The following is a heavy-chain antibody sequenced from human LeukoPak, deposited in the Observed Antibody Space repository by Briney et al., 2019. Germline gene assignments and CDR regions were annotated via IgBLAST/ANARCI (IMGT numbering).Heavy chain of an antibody. CDR2: ISAYNGNT. V-gene: IGHV1-18*01. CDR1: GYTFTSYG. J-gene: IGHJ4*02. Sequence: ASVKVSCKASGYTFTSYGISWVRQAPGQGLEWMGWISAYNGNTNYAQKLQGRVTMTTDTSTSTAYMELRSLRSDDTAVYYCARERTTMIVAGLYYFDYWGQGTLVTVSS. D-gene: IGHD3-22*01. CDR3: ARERTTMIVAGLYYFDY.